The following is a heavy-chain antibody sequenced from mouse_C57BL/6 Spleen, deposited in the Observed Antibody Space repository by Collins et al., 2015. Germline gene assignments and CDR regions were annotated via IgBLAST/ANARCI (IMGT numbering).Heavy chain of an antibody. CDR2: ISYDGNN. V-gene: IGHV3-6*02. Sequence: DVQLQESGPGLVKPSQSLSLTCSVTGYSITSGYYWNWIRQFPGNKLEWMGYISYDGNNDYNPSLTNRISITRDTSKNQFFLKLNSVTTEDTATYYCARGMITTAMGYWGQGTSVTVSS. CDR3: ARGMITTAMGY. CDR1: GYSITSGYY. D-gene: IGHD2-4*01. J-gene: IGHJ4*01.